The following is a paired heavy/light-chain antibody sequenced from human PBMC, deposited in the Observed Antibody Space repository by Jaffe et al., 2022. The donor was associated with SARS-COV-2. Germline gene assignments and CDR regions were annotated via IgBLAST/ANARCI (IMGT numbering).Light chain of an antibody. Sequence: EIVLTQSPGTLSLSPGERATLSCRASQSVSSSYLAWYQQKPGQAPRLLIYGASSRATGIPDRFSGSGSGTDFTLTISRLEPEDFAVYYCQQYGSSKTFGQGTKLEIK. CDR2: GAS. J-gene: IGKJ2*01. CDR1: QSVSSSY. CDR3: QQYGSSKT. V-gene: IGKV3-20*01.
Heavy chain of an antibody. V-gene: IGHV1-69*01. J-gene: IGHJ4*02. CDR1: GGTFSSYA. Sequence: QVQLVQSGAEVKKPGSSVKVSCKASGGTFSSYAISWVRQAPGQGLEWMGGIIPIFGTANYAQKFQGRVTITADESTSTAYMELSSLRSEDTAVYYCARDGYYYDSSGSPASYFDYWGQGTLVTVSS. CDR2: IIPIFGTA. CDR3: ARDGYYYDSSGSPASYFDY. D-gene: IGHD3-22*01.